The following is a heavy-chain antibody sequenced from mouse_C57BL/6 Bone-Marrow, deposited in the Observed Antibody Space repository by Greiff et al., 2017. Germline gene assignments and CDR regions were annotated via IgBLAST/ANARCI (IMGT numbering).Heavy chain of an antibody. Sequence: EVKLMESGPELVKPGASVKISCKASGYSFTGYYMHWVKQSPGNILDWIGYIYPYNGVSSYNQKFKGKATLTVDKSSSTAYMELRSLTSEDSAVYYCARLSYYGSGLGFGGQGTALPVTS. CDR2: IYPYNGVS. CDR3: ARLSYYGSGLGF. J-gene: IGHJ2*01. D-gene: IGHD1-1*01. V-gene: IGHV1-31*01. CDR1: GYSFTGYY.